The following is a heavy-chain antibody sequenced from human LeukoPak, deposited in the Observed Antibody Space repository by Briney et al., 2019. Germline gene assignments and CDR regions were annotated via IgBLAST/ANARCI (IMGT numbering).Heavy chain of an antibody. Sequence: PSETLSLTCTVSGGSVSSKSYYWGRFRQPPGKGLEWIGTTYYSGSTYYNPSLRRRVTISADTSKNQFSLKLRSVTAADTALYYCARHCAYCSGSICYSVWFDPWGQGTLVTVSS. CDR2: TYYSGST. J-gene: IGHJ5*02. V-gene: IGHV4-39*01. CDR3: ARHCAYCSGSICYSVWFDP. CDR1: GGSVSSKSYY. D-gene: IGHD2-15*01.